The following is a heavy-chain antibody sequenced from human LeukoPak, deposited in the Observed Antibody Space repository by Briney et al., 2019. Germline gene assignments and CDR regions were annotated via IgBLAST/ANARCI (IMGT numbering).Heavy chain of an antibody. V-gene: IGHV1-8*01. J-gene: IGHJ5*01. CDR2: MNPNNGNT. CDR1: GYSITTYD. Sequence: ASVKVSCKASGYSITTYDINWVRQAAGQGLEWMGWMNPNNGNTGYAQKFQGRVTMTRDTSISTAYMELSSLRSEDTAVYYCARGFRDCSSTSCYLLHFNWIDSWDQGTLVTVSS. CDR3: ARGFRDCSSTSCYLLHFNWIDS. D-gene: IGHD2-2*01.